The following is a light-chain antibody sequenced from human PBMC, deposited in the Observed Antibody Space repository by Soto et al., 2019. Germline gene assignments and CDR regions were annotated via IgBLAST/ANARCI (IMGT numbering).Light chain of an antibody. J-gene: IGKJ1*01. CDR2: GAS. CDR3: QQYDTSPRT. V-gene: IGKV3-20*01. CDR1: QSVSSSY. Sequence: EIELTQSPCSLSSSLGDRATLSCRASQSVSSSYLAWYQQKPGQAPRLLIYGASSRAAGIPDRFSGSGSGTDFTLTISSLEPEDFAVYYCQQYDTSPRTFGQGTKVDIK.